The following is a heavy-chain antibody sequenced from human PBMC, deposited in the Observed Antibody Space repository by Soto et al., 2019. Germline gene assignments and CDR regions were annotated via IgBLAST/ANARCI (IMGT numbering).Heavy chain of an antibody. J-gene: IGHJ4*02. CDR1: GGTFSSYA. CDR3: ARDLDRCSGGSCYRMGHDY. CDR2: IIPIFGTA. V-gene: IGHV1-69*13. D-gene: IGHD2-15*01. Sequence: GASVKVSCKASGGTFSSYAISWVRQAPGQGLEWMGGIIPIFGTANYAQKFQGRVTITADESTSTAYMELSSLRSEDTAVYYCARDLDRCSGGSCYRMGHDYWGQGTLVTVSS.